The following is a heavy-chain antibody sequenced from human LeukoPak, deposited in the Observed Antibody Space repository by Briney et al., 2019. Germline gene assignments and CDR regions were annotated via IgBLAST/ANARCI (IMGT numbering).Heavy chain of an antibody. J-gene: IGHJ6*03. V-gene: IGHV1-2*02. D-gene: IGHD6-13*01. CDR3: ARGYWSSSWSSYYYMDV. Sequence: ASVKVSCKASGYTFTGYYMHWVRQAPGQGLEWMGWINPNSGGTNYAQKFQGRVTMTRNTSISTAYMELSSLRSEDTAVYYCARGYWSSSWSSYYYMDVWGKGTTVTISS. CDR1: GYTFTGYY. CDR2: INPNSGGT.